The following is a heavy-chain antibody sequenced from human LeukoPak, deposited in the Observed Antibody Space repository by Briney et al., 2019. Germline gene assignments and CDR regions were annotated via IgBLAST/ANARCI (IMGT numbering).Heavy chain of an antibody. J-gene: IGHJ4*02. CDR3: ARHLVGATGTGPFDY. Sequence: PSETLSLTCTVSGGSLSGYYWSWIRQPPGKGLEWIGYIYYSGSTNYNPSLKSRVTMSVDTSKNQFSLKLSSVTAADTAVYYCARHLVGATGTGPFDYWGQGTLVTVSS. V-gene: IGHV4-59*08. CDR1: GGSLSGYY. D-gene: IGHD1-26*01. CDR2: IYYSGST.